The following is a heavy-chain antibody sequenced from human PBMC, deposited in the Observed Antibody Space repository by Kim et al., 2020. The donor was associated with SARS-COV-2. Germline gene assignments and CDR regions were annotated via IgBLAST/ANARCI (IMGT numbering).Heavy chain of an antibody. Sequence: SVKVSCQASGGASNSYAFSWVRQAPGQGLEWMGGITPTFGKPSYAHTFRGRLTITADESTSTAYMELRSLISQDTATYYCARATGFPGDYYFYGLAVWGQGTTVTVSS. D-gene: IGHD3-9*01. CDR3: ARATGFPGDYYFYGLAV. CDR2: ITPTFGKP. CDR1: GGASNSYA. V-gene: IGHV1-69*13. J-gene: IGHJ6*02.